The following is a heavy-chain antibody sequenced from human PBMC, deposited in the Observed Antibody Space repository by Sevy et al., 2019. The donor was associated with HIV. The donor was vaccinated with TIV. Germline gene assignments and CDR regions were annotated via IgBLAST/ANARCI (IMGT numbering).Heavy chain of an antibody. CDR2: ISPYNGNT. Sequence: ASVKVSCKASGYTFITYGISWVRQAPGQGLEWMGWISPYNGNTKSVQSLQGRVTMTTDTSTSTAYMEVRSLGTDDTAVYYCARDWVSGDVLSGYYPYFDYWGQGTLVTVSS. J-gene: IGHJ4*02. CDR1: GYTFITYG. CDR3: ARDWVSGDVLSGYYPYFDY. D-gene: IGHD3-22*01. V-gene: IGHV1-18*01.